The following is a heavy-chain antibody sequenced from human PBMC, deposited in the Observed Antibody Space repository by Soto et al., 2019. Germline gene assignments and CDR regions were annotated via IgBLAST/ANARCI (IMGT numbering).Heavy chain of an antibody. CDR3: TRGYGDYVRDY. CDR2: IRSKSNSYAT. J-gene: IGHJ4*02. CDR1: GFTFSGSA. Sequence: EVQLVESGGGLVQPGGSLKLSCAVSGFTFSGSAMHWVRQASGKGLEWVGRIRSKSNSYATAYAASVKGRFTISRDDSKNTAYPQMNSLKTEETAVYYCTRGYGDYVRDYWGQGTLVTVSS. V-gene: IGHV3-73*01. D-gene: IGHD4-17*01.